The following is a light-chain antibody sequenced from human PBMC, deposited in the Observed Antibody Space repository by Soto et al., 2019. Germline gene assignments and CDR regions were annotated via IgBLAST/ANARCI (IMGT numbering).Light chain of an antibody. CDR3: QQRSNWPPEIT. CDR1: QSVSIS. CDR2: DAS. J-gene: IGKJ5*01. V-gene: IGKV3-11*01. Sequence: ETVLTQSPGTLSLSPGQRATLSCRASQSVSISLAGYQQKPGQAPRLLIYDASNRATGVPARFSGSGSGTDFTLTVSSLEPEDFALYYCQQRSNWPPEITFGQGTRLEIK.